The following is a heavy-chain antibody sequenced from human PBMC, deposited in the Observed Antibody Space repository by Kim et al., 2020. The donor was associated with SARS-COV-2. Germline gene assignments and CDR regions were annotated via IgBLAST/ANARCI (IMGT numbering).Heavy chain of an antibody. CDR2: IYYSGST. D-gene: IGHD3-10*01. J-gene: IGHJ6*01. CDR3: ARVRITMVVGSPCYG. Sequence: SETLSLTCTVSGGSISSGSYYWGWIRQPPGKGLEWIGNIYYSGSTYYNPSLKSRVTTSVDTSKNQFSLKLSSVTAADTAVYYCARVRITMVVGSPCYG. CDR1: GGSISSGSYY. V-gene: IGHV4-39*07.